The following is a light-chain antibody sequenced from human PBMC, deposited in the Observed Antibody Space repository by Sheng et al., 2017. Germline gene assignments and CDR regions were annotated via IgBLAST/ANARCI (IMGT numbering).Light chain of an antibody. CDR2: GAS. J-gene: IGKJ2*01. CDR1: QSVSSNY. V-gene: IGKV3D-20*02. Sequence: EIVLMQSPGTLSLSPGERATLSCRATQSVSSNYLAWYQKKPGQAPRLLIHGASSRATGIPDRFSGSGSGTDFTLTISSLEPEDFAVYYCQQRSKWPYTFGQGTKLEI. CDR3: QQRSKWPYT.